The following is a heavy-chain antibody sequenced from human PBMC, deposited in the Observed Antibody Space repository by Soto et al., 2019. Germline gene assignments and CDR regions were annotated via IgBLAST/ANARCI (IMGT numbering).Heavy chain of an antibody. Sequence: QVQLVQSGAEVKKPGASVKVSCKASGYTFTTYYMHWVRQAPGQGLEWMGIISPDGGRTSYAQKFQRRVSMTRYTSTSTVSMELSSLRSEDKAVYYCATRDPGHYWGQGPLVTVSS. CDR2: ISPDGGRT. CDR1: GYTFTTYY. CDR3: ATRDPGHY. V-gene: IGHV1-46*01. J-gene: IGHJ4*02.